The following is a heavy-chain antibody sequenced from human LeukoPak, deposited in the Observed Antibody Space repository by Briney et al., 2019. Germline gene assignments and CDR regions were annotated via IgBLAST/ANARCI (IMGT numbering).Heavy chain of an antibody. CDR3: ARHSYSNYARY. D-gene: IGHD4-11*01. Sequence: ASVKISCKASGGTFSSYAISWVRQAPGQGLEWMGGIIPIFGTANYAQKFQGRVTITADESTSTAYMELSSLRPEDTAVYYCARHSYSNYARYWGQGTLVTVSS. V-gene: IGHV1-69*13. CDR2: IIPIFGTA. CDR1: GGTFSSYA. J-gene: IGHJ4*02.